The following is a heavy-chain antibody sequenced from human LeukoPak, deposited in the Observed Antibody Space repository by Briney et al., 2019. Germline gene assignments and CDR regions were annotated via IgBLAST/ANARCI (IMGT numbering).Heavy chain of an antibody. CDR1: GGTFSSYA. CDR3: ARAGGGYSGYDSPAPNYYYMDV. D-gene: IGHD5-12*01. Sequence: SVKVSCKASGGTFSSYAISWVRQAPGQGLEWMGGIIPIFGTANYAQKFQGRVTITTDESTSTAYMELSSLRSEDTAVYYCARAGGGYSGYDSPAPNYYYMDVWGKGTTVTVSS. J-gene: IGHJ6*03. V-gene: IGHV1-69*05. CDR2: IIPIFGTA.